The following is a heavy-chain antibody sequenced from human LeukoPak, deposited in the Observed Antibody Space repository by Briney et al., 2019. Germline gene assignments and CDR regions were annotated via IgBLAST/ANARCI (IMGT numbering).Heavy chain of an antibody. J-gene: IGHJ3*02. CDR1: GGSFSGYY. D-gene: IGHD4-17*01. CDR3: ARGSYRRLRPSLDAFDI. CDR2: INHSGST. Sequence: SETLSLTCAVYGGSFSGYYWSWIRQPPGKGLEWIGEINHSGSTNYNPSLKSRVTKSVDTSKNQFSLKLSSVTAADTAVYYCARGSYRRLRPSLDAFDIWGQGTMVTVSS. V-gene: IGHV4-34*01.